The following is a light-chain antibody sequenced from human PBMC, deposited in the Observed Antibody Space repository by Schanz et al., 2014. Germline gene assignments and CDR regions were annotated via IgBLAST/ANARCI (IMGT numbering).Light chain of an antibody. CDR3: LQSYSTPAPA. V-gene: IGKV1-8*01. Sequence: AIRITQSPSSLSASTGDRVTITCRASQGISSYLAWYQQKPGKAPKLLIYAASTLQSGVPSRFSGSGSGIDFTLTISSLQPEDFATYYCLQSYSTPAPAFGGGTKVEI. CDR1: QGISSY. J-gene: IGKJ4*01. CDR2: AAS.